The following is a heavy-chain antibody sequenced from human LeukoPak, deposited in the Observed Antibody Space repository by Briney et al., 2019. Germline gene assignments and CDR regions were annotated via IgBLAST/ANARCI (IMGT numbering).Heavy chain of an antibody. D-gene: IGHD3-22*01. Sequence: GGSLRLSCAASGFIFDDYGMSWVRQAPGKGLEWVAGINWNGRSTYYADSVKGRFTISRDNSKNTLYLQMNSLRAEDTAVYYCAKDDYYDTSGYRDWGQGTLVAVSS. V-gene: IGHV3-20*04. J-gene: IGHJ4*02. CDR1: GFIFDDYG. CDR2: INWNGRST. CDR3: AKDDYYDTSGYRD.